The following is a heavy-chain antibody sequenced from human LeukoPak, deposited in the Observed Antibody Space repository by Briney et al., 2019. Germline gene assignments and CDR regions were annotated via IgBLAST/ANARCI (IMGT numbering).Heavy chain of an antibody. CDR3: AREKYYYDSSGYYYPHFDY. Sequence: SVKVSCKASGGTFSSYAISWVRQAPGQGLEWMGRIIPIFGTANYAQKFQGSVTITTDESTSTAYMELSSLRSEDTAVYYCAREKYYYDSSGYYYPHFDYWGQGTLVTVSS. CDR1: GGTFSSYA. D-gene: IGHD3-22*01. CDR2: IIPIFGTA. J-gene: IGHJ4*02. V-gene: IGHV1-69*05.